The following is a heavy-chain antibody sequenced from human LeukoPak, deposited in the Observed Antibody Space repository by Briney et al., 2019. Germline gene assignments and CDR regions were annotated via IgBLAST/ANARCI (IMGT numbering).Heavy chain of an antibody. Sequence: SETLSLTCTVSGGSISSSSYYWGWIRQPPGKGLEWIGSIYYSGSTYYNPSLKSRVTISVDTSKNQFSLKLSSVTAADTAVYYCARDRSSSDAFDIWGQGTMVTVSS. J-gene: IGHJ3*02. V-gene: IGHV4-39*07. CDR1: GGSISSSSYY. D-gene: IGHD6-6*01. CDR2: IYYSGST. CDR3: ARDRSSSDAFDI.